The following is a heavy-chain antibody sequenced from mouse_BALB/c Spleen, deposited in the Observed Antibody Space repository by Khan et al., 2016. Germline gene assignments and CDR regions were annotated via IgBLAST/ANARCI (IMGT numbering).Heavy chain of an antibody. D-gene: IGHD1-1*01. Sequence: EVKLLESGGGLVQPGGSLKLSCAASGFDFSSYWMRWVRQAPGKGLEWIGEINPDTSTIDYAPSLKDKFIIYRDNAKNTLYLQLSKVRSDDTALYYCGRVNYGPGSLGYWGQGTTLTVSS. J-gene: IGHJ2*01. V-gene: IGHV4-1*02. CDR3: GRVNYGPGSLGY. CDR2: INPDTSTI. CDR1: GFDFSSYW.